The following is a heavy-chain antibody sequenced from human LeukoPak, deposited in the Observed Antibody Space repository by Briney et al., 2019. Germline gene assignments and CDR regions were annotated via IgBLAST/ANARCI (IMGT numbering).Heavy chain of an antibody. Sequence: SETLSLTCAVYGVSFSGYYWSWLRQPPGKGLEWIGEINHSGSTNYNPSLKSRVTISVDTSKNQFSLKLSSVTAADTAVYYCARRAYYYGMDVWGKGTTVTVSS. CDR3: ARRAYYYGMDV. CDR1: GVSFSGYY. J-gene: IGHJ6*04. CDR2: INHSGST. V-gene: IGHV4-34*01.